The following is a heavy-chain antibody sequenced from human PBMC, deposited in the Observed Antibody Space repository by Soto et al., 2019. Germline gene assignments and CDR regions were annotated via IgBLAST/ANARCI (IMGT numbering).Heavy chain of an antibody. V-gene: IGHV5-51*01. J-gene: IGHJ4*02. Sequence: EVQLVQSGDEVTKPGESLKISCQASGYSFTSFWIGWVRQMPGKGLEWMGMIYPGDSDTKYSPSFQGQVTISADKSISTAYLQWSSLKASDTAMYYCARSPAYFDYWGQGTPFTVSS. CDR2: IYPGDSDT. CDR1: GYSFTSFW. CDR3: ARSPAYFDY. D-gene: IGHD2-2*01.